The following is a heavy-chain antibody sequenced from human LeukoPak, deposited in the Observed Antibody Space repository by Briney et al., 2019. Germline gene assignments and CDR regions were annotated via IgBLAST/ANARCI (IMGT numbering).Heavy chain of an antibody. CDR3: ARSIWEYSGSYRDECYFDY. J-gene: IGHJ4*02. D-gene: IGHD1-26*01. CDR1: GGSISSYY. V-gene: IGHV4-4*07. CDR2: IYTSGST. Sequence: KPSETLSLTCTVSGGSISSYYWSWIRQPAGKGLEWIGRIYTSGSTNYNPSLKSRVTMSVDTSKNQFSLKLSSVTAADTAVYYCARSIWEYSGSYRDECYFDYWGQGTLVTVSS.